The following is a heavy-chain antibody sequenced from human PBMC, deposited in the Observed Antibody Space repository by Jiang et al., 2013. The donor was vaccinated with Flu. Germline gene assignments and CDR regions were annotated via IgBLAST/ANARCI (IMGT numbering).Heavy chain of an antibody. CDR3: ARRMILNWFDP. J-gene: IGHJ5*02. CDR2: IYNSGTT. CDR1: VVPSAAVLSY. D-gene: IGHD3-16*01. V-gene: IGHV4-39*01. Sequence: GLVKPSETPVPRPALSLVVPSAAVLSYWGWIRQPPGKGLEWIGTIYNSGTTYYNPSLRGRVAISVDTSKSQFSLKLTSVTAADTAVYYCARRMILNWFDPWGQGTLVSV.